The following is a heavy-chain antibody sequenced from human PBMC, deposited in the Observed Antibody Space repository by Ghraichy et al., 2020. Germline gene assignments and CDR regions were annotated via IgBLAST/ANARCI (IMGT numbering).Heavy chain of an antibody. V-gene: IGHV4-34*01. J-gene: IGHJ4*02. CDR3: ASDPYSSGQTGFDY. CDR2: INHSGST. Sequence: SETLSLTCAVYGGSFSGYYWSWIRQPPGKGLEWIGEINHSGSTNYNPSLKSRVTISVDTSKNQFSLKLSSVTAADTAVYYCASDPYSSGQTGFDYWGQGTLVTVSS. CDR1: GGSFSGYY. D-gene: IGHD6-19*01.